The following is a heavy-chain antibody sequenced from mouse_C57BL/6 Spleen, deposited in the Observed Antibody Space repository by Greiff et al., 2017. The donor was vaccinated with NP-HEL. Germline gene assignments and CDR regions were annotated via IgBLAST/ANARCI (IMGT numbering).Heavy chain of an antibody. V-gene: IGHV1-42*01. D-gene: IGHD1-1*01. CDR3: ATYGRYAMDY. CDR1: GYSFTGYY. Sequence: EVQLVESGPELVKPGASVKISCKASGYSFTGYYMNWVKQSPEKSLEWIGEINPSTGGTTYNQKFKAKATLTVDKSSSTAYMQLKSLTSEDSAVYYCATYGRYAMDYWGQGTSVTVSS. CDR2: INPSTGGT. J-gene: IGHJ4*01.